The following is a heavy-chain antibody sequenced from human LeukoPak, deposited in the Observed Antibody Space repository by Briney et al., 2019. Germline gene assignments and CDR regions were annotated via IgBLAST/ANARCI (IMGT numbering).Heavy chain of an antibody. D-gene: IGHD1-26*01. Sequence: GGSLRLSCAASGFTFSSSGMTWVRQAPGKGLEWVGRIKSKTDGGTTDYAAPVKGRFTISRDDSKNTVYLQMNSLKNEDTAVYYCSKTSGRWDWGQGTLVTVSS. CDR3: SKTSGRWD. CDR1: GFTFSSSG. V-gene: IGHV3-15*01. J-gene: IGHJ1*01. CDR2: IKSKTDGGTT.